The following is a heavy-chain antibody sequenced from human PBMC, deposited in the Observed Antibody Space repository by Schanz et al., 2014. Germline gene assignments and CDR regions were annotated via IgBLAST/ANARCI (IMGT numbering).Heavy chain of an antibody. V-gene: IGHV3-48*04. CDR2: ISHTGETQ. CDR3: ARVVFFCDSSSCMNFYYMDV. CDR1: GFTFSSYA. J-gene: IGHJ6*03. D-gene: IGHD2-21*01. Sequence: QLLESGGGLVQPGGSLRLSCAASGFTFSSYAMSWVRQAPGKGLEWLSSISHTGETQHSADSVQGRFTISRDNAKNSLYLQLSSLQGEDTAVYFCARVVFFCDSSSCMNFYYMDVWGKGTTVTVSS.